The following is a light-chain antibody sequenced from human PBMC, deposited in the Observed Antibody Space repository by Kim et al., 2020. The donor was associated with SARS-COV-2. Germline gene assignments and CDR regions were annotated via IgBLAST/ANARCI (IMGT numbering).Light chain of an antibody. Sequence: SASVVDRFNITCRASQNIDNYLNWYQKKPGKAPNLLIYIASSLQTGVPSRFSGSGSGAEYSLTISSLQPEDFATYYCQQSFTDSRTFGQGTKLEI. CDR3: QQSFTDSRT. CDR1: QNIDNY. V-gene: IGKV1-39*01. CDR2: IAS. J-gene: IGKJ2*01.